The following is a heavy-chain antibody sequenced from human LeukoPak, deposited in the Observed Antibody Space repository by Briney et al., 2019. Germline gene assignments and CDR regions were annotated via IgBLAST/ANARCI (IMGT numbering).Heavy chain of an antibody. Sequence: PGRSLRLSCAASGFTFSSYAMHWVRQAPGKGLEWVAVISYDGSNKYYADSVKGRFTISRDNSKNTLYLQMNSLRAEDTAVYYCARGSTVTTEDYYYGMDVWGQGTMVTVSS. D-gene: IGHD4-17*01. CDR1: GFTFSSYA. CDR2: ISYDGSNK. V-gene: IGHV3-30-3*01. CDR3: ARGSTVTTEDYYYGMDV. J-gene: IGHJ6*02.